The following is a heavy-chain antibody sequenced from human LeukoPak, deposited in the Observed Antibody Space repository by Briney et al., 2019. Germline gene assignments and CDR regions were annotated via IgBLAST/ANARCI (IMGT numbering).Heavy chain of an antibody. Sequence: SETLSLTCTVSGGSISSGSYYWSWIRQPAGKGLEWIGRIYTSGSTNYNPSLKSRVTISVDKSKNQFSLNLSSVTAADTAVYYCARGGTSVVTLSYWGQGTLVTVSS. V-gene: IGHV4-61*02. J-gene: IGHJ4*02. CDR2: IYTSGST. CDR1: GGSISSGSYY. CDR3: ARGGTSVVTLSY. D-gene: IGHD4-23*01.